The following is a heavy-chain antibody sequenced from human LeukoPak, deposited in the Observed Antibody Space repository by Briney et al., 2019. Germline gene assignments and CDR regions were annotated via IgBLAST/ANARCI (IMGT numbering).Heavy chain of an antibody. CDR1: GFTFSNSA. D-gene: IGHD7-27*01. CDR2: IVVGSGNT. Sequence: ASVKVSCKASGFTFSNSAVQWVRQARGQRLEWIGWIVVGSGNTNYAQKFQERVTITRDMSTSTAYMELSSLRSEDTAVYYCVGGAPNWGFDFWGQGTLVIVSS. J-gene: IGHJ4*02. CDR3: VGGAPNWGFDF. V-gene: IGHV1-58*01.